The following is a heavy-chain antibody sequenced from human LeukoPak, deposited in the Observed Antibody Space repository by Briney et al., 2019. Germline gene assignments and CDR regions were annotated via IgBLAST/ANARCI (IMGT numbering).Heavy chain of an antibody. V-gene: IGHV4-61*02. Sequence: SETLSLTCTVSDVSMSRGSYYGSCIRQPAGKGLEWIGRIYTSGSTNYNPSLKSRVTISVDPSKNQFSLKLSSVTAADTAVYYCALEGDYWGQGTLVTVSS. CDR3: ALEGDY. CDR2: IYTSGST. J-gene: IGHJ4*02. CDR1: DVSMSRGSYY.